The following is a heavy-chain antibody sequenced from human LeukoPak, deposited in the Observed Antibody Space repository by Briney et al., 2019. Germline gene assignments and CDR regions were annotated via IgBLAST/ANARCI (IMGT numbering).Heavy chain of an antibody. V-gene: IGHV4-61*10. CDR3: ASTAGYSSINFDY. Sequence: SETLSLTCTVSGGSITFGNYYWAWIRQPAGKGLEWIGRIYNTGLTDDNPSLKSRVTISVGTSKNQFSLKLSSVTAADTAVYYCASTAGYSSINFDYWGQGTQVTVSS. CDR2: IYNTGLT. J-gene: IGHJ4*02. CDR1: GGSITFGNYY. D-gene: IGHD6-19*01.